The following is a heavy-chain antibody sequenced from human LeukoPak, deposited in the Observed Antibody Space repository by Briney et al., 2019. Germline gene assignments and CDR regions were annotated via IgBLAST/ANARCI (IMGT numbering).Heavy chain of an antibody. J-gene: IGHJ3*02. Sequence: GESLRLSCAASGFTFSSYAMSWVRQVPGKGLEWVSPISGSGAATHYADSVKGRFTISRDNSKNTLYLQMNSLRAEDTAVYYCAKSIYSGSATSTFDIWGQGTMVTVSS. CDR2: ISGSGAAT. CDR1: GFTFSSYA. CDR3: AKSIYSGSATSTFDI. V-gene: IGHV3-23*01. D-gene: IGHD1-26*01.